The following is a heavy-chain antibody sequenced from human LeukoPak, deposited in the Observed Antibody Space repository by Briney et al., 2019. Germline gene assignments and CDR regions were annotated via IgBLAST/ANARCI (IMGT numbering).Heavy chain of an antibody. V-gene: IGHV3-9*01. CDR2: HNWNSDNI. J-gene: IGHJ6*02. CDR3: VKAEEPGIAVAGTGLKYYGLDV. Sequence: LRPSCAASGFTFDDYAMHWVRQGPGKGLEGVSGHNWNSDNIGYADSVKGRFTISRDNAKNSLFLQMNSLRPEDTAFYYCVKAEEPGIAVAGTGLKYYGLDVWGQGTTVTVSS. D-gene: IGHD6-19*01. CDR1: GFTFDDYA.